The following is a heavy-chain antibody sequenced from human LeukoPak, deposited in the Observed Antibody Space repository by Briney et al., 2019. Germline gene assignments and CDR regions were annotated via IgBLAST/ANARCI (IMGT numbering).Heavy chain of an antibody. Sequence: SETLSLTCTVSGGSISSSSYYWGWIRQPPGKGLEWIGSIYYSGSTYYNPSLKSRVTISVDTSKNQFSLKLSSVTAADTAVYYCARIAGGAFDIWGQGTMVTVSS. CDR1: GGSISSSSYY. J-gene: IGHJ3*02. CDR2: IYYSGST. CDR3: ARIAGGAFDI. V-gene: IGHV4-39*01. D-gene: IGHD3-16*01.